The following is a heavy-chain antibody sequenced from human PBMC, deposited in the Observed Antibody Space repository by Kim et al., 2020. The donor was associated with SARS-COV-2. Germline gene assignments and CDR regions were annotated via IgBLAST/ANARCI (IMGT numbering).Heavy chain of an antibody. CDR3: ARWGLGSPPPGDNHPPGAFDY. CDR2: ISTGGST. J-gene: IGHJ4*02. Sequence: GGSLRLSCAASGFTVSYNYMSWVRQAPGKGLEWVSVISTGGSTYYADSVKGRFTISRDNSKNTLYLQMNSLRAEDTAVYYCARWGLGSPPPGDNHPPGAFDYWGQGTLVTVSS. D-gene: IGHD4-17*01. V-gene: IGHV3-66*01. CDR1: GFTVSYNY.